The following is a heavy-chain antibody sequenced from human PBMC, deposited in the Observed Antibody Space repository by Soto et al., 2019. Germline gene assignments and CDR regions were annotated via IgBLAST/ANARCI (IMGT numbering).Heavy chain of an antibody. Sequence: PGGSLSLSCAASGFTFSSYSMNWVRQAPGKGLEWVSSISRSNSYIYYADSVKGRFTISRDNAKNSLYLQMNSLRAEDTAVYYCAKDRRAGGNYGFYSDFWGQGVLVTVSS. V-gene: IGHV3-21*01. CDR3: AKDRRAGGNYGFYSDF. CDR2: ISRSNSYI. D-gene: IGHD1-7*01. CDR1: GFTFSSYS. J-gene: IGHJ4*02.